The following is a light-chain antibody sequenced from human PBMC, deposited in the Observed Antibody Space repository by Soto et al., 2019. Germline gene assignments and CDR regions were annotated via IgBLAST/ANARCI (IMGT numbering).Light chain of an antibody. CDR2: EVT. J-gene: IGLJ1*01. CDR1: NSDLGTYNL. Sequence: QSVLTRPASVSGSPGQSITISCTGTNSDLGTYNLVSWYQQHPGKAPKTIIYEVTKRPSGVSKRFSGSKSGNTASLTISGLQAEDEADYYCCSYVGSNIFYVFGTGTKVTV. CDR3: CSYVGSNIFYV. V-gene: IGLV2-23*02.